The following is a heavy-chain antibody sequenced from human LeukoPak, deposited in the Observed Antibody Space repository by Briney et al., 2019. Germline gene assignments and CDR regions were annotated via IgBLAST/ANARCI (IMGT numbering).Heavy chain of an antibody. CDR2: ISGSGGST. J-gene: IGHJ6*02. V-gene: IGHV3-23*01. D-gene: IGHD1-26*01. CDR3: AKDTVGGSYLSYYYYGMDV. Sequence: GGSLRLSCAASGFTFSSYAMSWVRQAPGKGLEWVSAISGSGGSTYYADSVKGRFTISRDNSKNTLYLQMNSLRAEDTAVYYCAKDTVGGSYLSYYYYGMDVWGQGTTVTVSS. CDR1: GFTFSSYA.